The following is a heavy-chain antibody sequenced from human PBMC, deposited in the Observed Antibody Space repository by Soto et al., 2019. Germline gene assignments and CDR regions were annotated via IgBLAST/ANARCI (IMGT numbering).Heavy chain of an antibody. V-gene: IGHV3-48*01. CDR3: ARNLASADV. CDR2: ISSSSSTV. Sequence: LRLSCAASGFQFSSYSMNWVRQAPGKGLEWVSYISSSSSTVYYADSVKGRFTMSRDNAKKSLYLQMNSLRAEDTAVYYCARNLASADVWGQGTLVTVSS. CDR1: GFQFSSYS. D-gene: IGHD6-13*01. J-gene: IGHJ4*02.